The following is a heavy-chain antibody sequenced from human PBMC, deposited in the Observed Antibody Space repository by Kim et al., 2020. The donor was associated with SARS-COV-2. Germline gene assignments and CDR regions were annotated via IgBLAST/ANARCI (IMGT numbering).Heavy chain of an antibody. CDR1: GFTFSSYS. CDR2: ISSSSSYI. D-gene: IGHD3-10*01. Sequence: GGSLRLSCAASGFTFSSYSMNWVRQAPGKGLEWVSSISSSSSYIYYADSVKGRFTISRDNAKNSLYLQMNSLRAEDTAVYYCARDRGVRGRGLGYYYYGMDVWGQGTTVTVSS. J-gene: IGHJ6*02. CDR3: ARDRGVRGRGLGYYYYGMDV. V-gene: IGHV3-21*01.